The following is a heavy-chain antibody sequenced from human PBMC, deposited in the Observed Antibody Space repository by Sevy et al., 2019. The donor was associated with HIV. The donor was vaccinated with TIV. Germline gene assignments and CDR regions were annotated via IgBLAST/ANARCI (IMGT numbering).Heavy chain of an antibody. V-gene: IGHV3-21*01. CDR3: ARDLREYSSSSKYYFDY. J-gene: IGHJ4*02. CDR1: GFTFSSYI. Sequence: GGSLRLSCAASGFTFSSYIMNWVRQAPGKGLEWVSSISSSINYIYYADSLKGRFTISRDNAKNSLYLQMNSLRAEDTAVYYCARDLREYSSSSKYYFDYWGQGILVTVSS. CDR2: ISSSINYI. D-gene: IGHD6-6*01.